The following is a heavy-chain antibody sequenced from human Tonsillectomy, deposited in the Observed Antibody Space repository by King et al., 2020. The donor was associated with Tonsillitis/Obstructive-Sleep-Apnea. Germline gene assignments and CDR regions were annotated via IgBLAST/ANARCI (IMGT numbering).Heavy chain of an antibody. Sequence: VQLVESGGGSVQPGGSLRLSCAASGFMFSSYAMSWVRQAPGKGLEWVSGIGSSGYNTDYLHSVKGRFTISRDNSKSALFLQMNSLRAEDTAVYYCAKDLIQIWSYIGIYDHWGQGTLVTVSS. CDR3: AKDLIQIWSYIGIYDH. D-gene: IGHD5-18*01. J-gene: IGHJ4*02. V-gene: IGHV3-23*04. CDR2: IGSSGYNT. CDR1: GFMFSSYA.